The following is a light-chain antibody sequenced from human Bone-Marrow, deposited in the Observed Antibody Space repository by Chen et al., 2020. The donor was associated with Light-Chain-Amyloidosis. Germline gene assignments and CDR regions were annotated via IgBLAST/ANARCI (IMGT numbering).Light chain of an antibody. V-gene: IGLV1-44*01. J-gene: IGLJ3*02. CDR2: DND. CDR1: SSSIGSHT. CDR3: AAWDDSLNGWV. Sequence: QSVLTQPPSASGTPGQRVTISCAGSSSSIGSHTVSWYHHLPETAPKLLIYDNDQRPSGVPDRFSGYKSGTSASLAISGLQSEDEADYYCAAWDDSLNGWVFGGGTKLTVL.